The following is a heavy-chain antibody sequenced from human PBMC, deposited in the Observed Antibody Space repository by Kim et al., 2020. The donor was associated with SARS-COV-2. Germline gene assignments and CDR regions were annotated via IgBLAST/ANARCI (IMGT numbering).Heavy chain of an antibody. D-gene: IGHD4-17*01. CDR2: ISSSSSNI. V-gene: IGHV3-21*01. CDR3: ARDPNVDYVFDY. Sequence: GGSLRLSCAASGFTFSSYSMNWVRQAPGKGLEWVSCISSSSSNINYADSVKGRFTISRDNAKNSRYLQMNSLRAEDTAVYYCARDPNVDYVFDYWGQGTLVTVSS. CDR1: GFTFSSYS. J-gene: IGHJ4*02.